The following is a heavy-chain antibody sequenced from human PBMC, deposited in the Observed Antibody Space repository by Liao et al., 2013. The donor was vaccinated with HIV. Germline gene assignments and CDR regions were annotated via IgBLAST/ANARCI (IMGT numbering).Heavy chain of an antibody. CDR1: GESFSYYY. Sequence: QVLLQQWGAGLLKPSETLSLTCAVSGESFSYYYWTWVRQPPGKGLEWLGEIDHTGRTKYSPSLKSRVTISVDTSKNQFSLKLSSVTAADTAVYYCARGGRRALLGGFPQRYWGQGTLVTVSS. CDR3: ARGGRRALLGGFPQRY. J-gene: IGHJ4*02. V-gene: IGHV4-34*01. D-gene: IGHD2-15*01. CDR2: IDHTGRT.